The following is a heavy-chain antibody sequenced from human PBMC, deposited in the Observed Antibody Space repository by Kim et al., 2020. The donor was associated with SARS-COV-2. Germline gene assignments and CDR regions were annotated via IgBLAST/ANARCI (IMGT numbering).Heavy chain of an antibody. CDR2: IFYTGST. D-gene: IGHD6-6*01. CDR1: GGSISSSSHY. V-gene: IGHV4-39*01. CDR3: ATLARVHVEYTVEEFD. J-gene: IGHJ4*01. Sequence: SETLSLTCTVSGGSISSSSHYWAWIRQPPGKGLEWIATIFYTGSTFYNPSLESRVTMSVDTSKNEFSLGLSSVPAADTAVYYCATLARVHVEYTVEEFD.